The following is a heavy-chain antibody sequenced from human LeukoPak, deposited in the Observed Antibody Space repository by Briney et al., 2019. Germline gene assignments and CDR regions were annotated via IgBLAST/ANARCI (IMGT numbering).Heavy chain of an antibody. J-gene: IGHJ3*02. CDR1: GYTFSSYG. D-gene: IGHD3-10*01. CDR3: ARSDGYGLVGI. CDR2: ISAYNANT. Sequence: GASVKVSCKASGYTFSSYGISWVRQAPGQGLEWMGWISAYNANTHYAQKVQGRVTMTTDSSTTTAYMELRSLRSDDTAVYYCARSDGYGLVGIWGQGTMVTVSS. V-gene: IGHV1-18*01.